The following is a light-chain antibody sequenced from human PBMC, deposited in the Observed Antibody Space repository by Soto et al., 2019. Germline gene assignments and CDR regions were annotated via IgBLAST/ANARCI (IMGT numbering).Light chain of an antibody. CDR1: QGISNF. CDR3: QKYISAPFT. Sequence: DIQMTQSPSSLSASVGDRVTITCRATQGISNFLAWYQHQPGKVPKLLIYGASTLQSGVPSRFSGSGSGTDFTLTISTLQPEDVATYYCQKYISAPFTFGPGTNVDIK. CDR2: GAS. J-gene: IGKJ3*01. V-gene: IGKV1-27*01.